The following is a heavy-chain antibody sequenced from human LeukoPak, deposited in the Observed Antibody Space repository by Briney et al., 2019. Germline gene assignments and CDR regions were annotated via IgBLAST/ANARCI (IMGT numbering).Heavy chain of an antibody. Sequence: GGSLRLSCAASGFTFSSYAMSWVRQAPGKGLEWVSAISGSGGSTYYADSVKGRFTISRDNSKNTLYLQMNSLRAKDTAVYYCAKGVNYDILTGHFFDYWGQGTLVTVSS. CDR3: AKGVNYDILTGHFFDY. V-gene: IGHV3-23*01. D-gene: IGHD3-9*01. CDR2: ISGSGGST. CDR1: GFTFSSYA. J-gene: IGHJ4*02.